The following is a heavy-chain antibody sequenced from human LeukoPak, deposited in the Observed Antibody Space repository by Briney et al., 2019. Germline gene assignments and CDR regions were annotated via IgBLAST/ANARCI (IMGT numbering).Heavy chain of an antibody. CDR2: ISHSGST. CDR1: GGSFSGYY. CDR3: ARPTSWVNYFDP. J-gene: IGHJ5*02. D-gene: IGHD1-7*01. Sequence: SETLSLSCAVLGGSFSGYYWSWIRQPPEKGLEWIGEISHSGSTNYNPSLKSRVTISLDMSKNHFSLKLNSVTAADTAVYYCARPTSWVNYFDPWGQGTLVTVSS. V-gene: IGHV4-34*01.